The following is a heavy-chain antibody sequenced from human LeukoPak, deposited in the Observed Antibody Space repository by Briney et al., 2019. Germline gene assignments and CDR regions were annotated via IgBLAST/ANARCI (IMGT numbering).Heavy chain of an antibody. CDR1: GSSVSNRW. V-gene: IGHV4-4*07. D-gene: IGHD6-19*01. J-gene: IGHJ4*03. Sequence: PSETLSLTCTVSGSSVSNRWWIWIRQPAGKGLEWIGRISSRGYTNYNPSLKSRVAMSVDTSKNQFSLKLNSVTAADTAVYYCVRTMTREWGGWYDNDYWGRGTLVTVSS. CDR3: VRTMTREWGGWYDNDY. CDR2: ISSRGYT.